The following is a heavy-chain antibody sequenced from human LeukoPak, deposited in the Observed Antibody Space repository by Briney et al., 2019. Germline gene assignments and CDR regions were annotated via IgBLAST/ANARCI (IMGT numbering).Heavy chain of an antibody. CDR2: IWYDGSNK. Sequence: GGSLRLSCAASGFTFSSYGMHWVRQAPGKGLEWVAVIWYDGSNKYYADSVKGRFTISRDNSKNTLYLQMNSLRAEDTAVYYCAKATRYCSSTSCYKILYFDYWGQGTLVTVSS. J-gene: IGHJ4*02. D-gene: IGHD2-2*02. CDR1: GFTFSSYG. CDR3: AKATRYCSSTSCYKILYFDY. V-gene: IGHV3-33*06.